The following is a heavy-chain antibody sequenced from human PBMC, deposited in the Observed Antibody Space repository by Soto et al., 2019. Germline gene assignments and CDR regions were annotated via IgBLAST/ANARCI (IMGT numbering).Heavy chain of an antibody. J-gene: IGHJ4*02. CDR3: AHRRKSYYDILTGYNY. CDR1: GFSLSTSAMG. Sequence: QITLKESGPTLVKPTQTLTLTCTFSGFSLSTSAMGVAWIRQPPGKALDWLALTYWDDDKRYSPSLRSRLTIPTDTSKNPVVLTMTNMDPVDTATYYWAHRRKSYYDILTGYNYWGQGTLVTVSS. V-gene: IGHV2-5*02. D-gene: IGHD3-9*01. CDR2: TYWDDDK.